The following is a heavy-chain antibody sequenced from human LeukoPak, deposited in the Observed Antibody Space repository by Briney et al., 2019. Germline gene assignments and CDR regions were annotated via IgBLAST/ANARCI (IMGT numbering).Heavy chain of an antibody. Sequence: ASVKVSCKASGYTFTSYGISWVRQAPGQGLEWMGWISAYNGNTNYAQKFQGRVTITADKSTSTAYMELSSLRSEDTAVYYCARDRTSSIAASSSTGYNWFDPWGQGTLVTVSS. CDR3: ARDRTSSIAASSSTGYNWFDP. CDR2: ISAYNGNT. CDR1: GYTFTSYG. D-gene: IGHD6-6*01. V-gene: IGHV1-18*01. J-gene: IGHJ5*02.